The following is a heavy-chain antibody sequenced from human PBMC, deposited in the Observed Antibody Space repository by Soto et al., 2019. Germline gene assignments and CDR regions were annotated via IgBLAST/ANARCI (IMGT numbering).Heavy chain of an antibody. Sequence: EVQLVESGGGLVQPGGSLRLSCAASGFILTDYWIHWVRQAPGKGLVWVSRIKSDESTTNYADSVWGRLTISRDNAKNTVYLQINSLRAEDTAVYACARGARNYYYFDYWGQGTLVTVSS. J-gene: IGHJ4*02. CDR2: IKSDESTT. D-gene: IGHD3-10*01. CDR1: GFILTDYW. V-gene: IGHV3-74*01. CDR3: ARGARNYYYFDY.